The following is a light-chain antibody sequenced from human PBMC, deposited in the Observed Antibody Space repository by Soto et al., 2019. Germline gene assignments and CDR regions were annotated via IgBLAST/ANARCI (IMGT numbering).Light chain of an antibody. CDR1: SSDVGGYNY. Sequence: QSARTQPASVSRSPGQSITISCTGTSSDVGGYNYVSWYQQHPGKAPKLMIYEVSNRPSGVSNRFSGSKSGNTASLTISGLQAEDEADYYCSSYTSSSTLVFGTGTKVTVL. CDR2: EVS. V-gene: IGLV2-14*01. CDR3: SSYTSSSTLV. J-gene: IGLJ1*01.